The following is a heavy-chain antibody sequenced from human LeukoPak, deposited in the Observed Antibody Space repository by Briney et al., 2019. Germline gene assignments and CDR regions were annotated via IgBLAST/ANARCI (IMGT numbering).Heavy chain of an antibody. CDR3: ARDKEVYCSGGSCYPNDY. Sequence: GGSLRLSCAASGFTFDDYTMHWVRQVPGKGLECVSLINWDGGSTYYADSVKGRFTISRDNAKNSLYLQMNSLRAEDTAVYYCARDKEVYCSGGSCYPNDYWGQGTLVTVSS. CDR1: GFTFDDYT. J-gene: IGHJ4*02. CDR2: INWDGGST. D-gene: IGHD2-15*01. V-gene: IGHV3-43*01.